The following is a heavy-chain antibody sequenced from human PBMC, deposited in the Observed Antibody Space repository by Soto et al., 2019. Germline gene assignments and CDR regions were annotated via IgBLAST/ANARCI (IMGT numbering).Heavy chain of an antibody. CDR2: IYYSGST. CDR1: GGSVSSGAYY. J-gene: IGHJ3*02. D-gene: IGHD5-12*01. Sequence: QVQLQESDAGLVKASQTLSLTCTVSGGSVSSGAYYWTWIRQRPGKGLEWIGYIYYSGSTYYSPSLKSRLSISLDTSKNKFSVRLSSVTAAATAMYYCARARLRAVYAFDIWGQGTMVTVSS. CDR3: ARARLRAVYAFDI. V-gene: IGHV4-31*03.